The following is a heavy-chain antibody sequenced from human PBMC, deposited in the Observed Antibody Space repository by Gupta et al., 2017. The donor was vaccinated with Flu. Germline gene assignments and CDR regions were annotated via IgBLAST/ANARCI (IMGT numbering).Heavy chain of an antibody. Sequence: EVQLVESGGGQVKPGGSLRLSCVASGFPFRNAWMNWVRQAPGKGLEWLGRIKTRSEGGTAEYAAVVKGRFTISRDDSDNTVFLEMTHLKVDDRAVYYCTTLTYDRLTGYKNYWGQGTLVTVSS. CDR2: IKTRSEGGTA. J-gene: IGHJ4*02. CDR1: GFPFRNAW. V-gene: IGHV3-15*01. D-gene: IGHD3-9*01. CDR3: TTLTYDRLTGYKNY.